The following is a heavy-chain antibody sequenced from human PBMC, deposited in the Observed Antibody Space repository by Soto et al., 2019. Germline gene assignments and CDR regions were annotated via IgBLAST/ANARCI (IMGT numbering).Heavy chain of an antibody. CDR1: GYTFTSYA. D-gene: IGHD3-10*01. CDR3: ARRGRWFGEVGVNWFDP. V-gene: IGHV1-3*01. CDR2: INAGNGNT. Sequence: QVQLVQSGAEGKKPGASVKVSCKDSGYTFTSYAMHWVRQAPGQRLEWMGWINAGNGNTKYSQKFQGRVTITRDTSASTDHMELSSLRSEGTAVYYCARRGRWFGEVGVNWFDPWGQGTLVTVSS. J-gene: IGHJ5*02.